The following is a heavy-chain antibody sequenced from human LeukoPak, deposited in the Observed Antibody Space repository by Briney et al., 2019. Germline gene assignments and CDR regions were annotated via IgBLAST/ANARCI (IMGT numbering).Heavy chain of an antibody. J-gene: IGHJ6*03. CDR3: ARGAMVRDQYYMDV. D-gene: IGHD3-10*01. V-gene: IGHV3-7*01. CDR2: IKQDGSEK. Sequence: GGSLRLSCAASGFTFSSYWMSWVRQAPGKGLEWVANIKQDGSEKYYVDSVKGRFTISRDNAKNSLYLQMNSLRAEDTAVYYCARGAMVRDQYYMDVWGKGTTVTVSS. CDR1: GFTFSSYW.